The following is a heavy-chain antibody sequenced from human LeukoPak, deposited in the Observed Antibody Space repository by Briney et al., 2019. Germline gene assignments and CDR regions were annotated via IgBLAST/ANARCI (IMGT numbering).Heavy chain of an antibody. V-gene: IGHV1-2*02. CDR3: VRDRHTVVVAATLDY. J-gene: IGHJ4*02. CDR1: GYTFTGNY. D-gene: IGHD6-19*01. Sequence: ASVKVSCKSSGYTFTGNYMHWVRQAPGQGLEWMGWINPNSGDTKYAQNFQGRVTMTRDTSITTTYMELSSLRSDDTAVYYCVRDRHTVVVAATLDYWGQGTLVIASS. CDR2: INPNSGDT.